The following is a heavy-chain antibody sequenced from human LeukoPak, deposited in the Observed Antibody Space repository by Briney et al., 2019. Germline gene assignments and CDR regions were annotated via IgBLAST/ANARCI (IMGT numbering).Heavy chain of an antibody. CDR1: GYTFTGYY. CDR2: INPNSGGT. V-gene: IGHV1-2*02. CDR3: ARGGFLEWLLYSSDAFDI. Sequence: ASVKVSCKASGYTFTGYYMHWVRQAPGQGLEWMGWINPNSGGTNYAQKFQGRVTMTRDTSIGTAYMELSRLRSDDTAVYYCARGGFLEWLLYSSDAFDIWGQGTMVTVSS. J-gene: IGHJ3*02. D-gene: IGHD3-3*01.